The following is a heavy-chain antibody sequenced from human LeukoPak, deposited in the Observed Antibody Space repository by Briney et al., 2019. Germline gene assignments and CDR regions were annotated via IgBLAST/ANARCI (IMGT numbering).Heavy chain of an antibody. D-gene: IGHD3-10*01. CDR3: ARQGGYFGSGSQYTDLSNFDY. CDR1: GYSISSGYY. CDR2: IYHSGST. J-gene: IGHJ4*02. V-gene: IGHV4-38-2*02. Sequence: SETLSLTCTVSGYSISSGYYWGWIRQPPGKGLEWIGSIYHSGSTYYNPSLKSRVTISVDTSKNQFSLKLTSVTAADTAVYYCARQGGYFGSGSQYTDLSNFDYWGQGTLVTV.